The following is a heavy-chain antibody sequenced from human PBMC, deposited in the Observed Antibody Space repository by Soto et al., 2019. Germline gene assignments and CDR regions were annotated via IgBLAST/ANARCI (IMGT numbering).Heavy chain of an antibody. CDR2: ISSSSSYI. Sequence: GKSQTLSYADSGFKFSSDSMNCVSQASGKGLEWFSSISSSSSYIYYADSVKGRFTISRDNAKNSLYLQMNSLRAEDTAVYYCARVGGCHVLNAFDFWVEGTIVTVSS. D-gene: IGHD2-8*01. V-gene: IGHV3-21*01. J-gene: IGHJ3*01. CDR1: GFKFSSDS. CDR3: ARVGGCHVLNAFDF.